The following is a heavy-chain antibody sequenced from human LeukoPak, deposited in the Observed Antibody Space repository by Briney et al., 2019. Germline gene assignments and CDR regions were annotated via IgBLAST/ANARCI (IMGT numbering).Heavy chain of an antibody. CDR3: ARQGRDGYKFDF. Sequence: PGGSLRLSCAASGFTFSSYSMNWVRQAPGKGLEWVSYISSSGNIIYYADSVKGRFTISRDNARNSLYLQMNSLRAEDTALYYCARQGRDGYKFDFWGQGTLVTVSS. CDR2: ISSSGNII. D-gene: IGHD5-24*01. J-gene: IGHJ4*02. V-gene: IGHV3-48*04. CDR1: GFTFSSYS.